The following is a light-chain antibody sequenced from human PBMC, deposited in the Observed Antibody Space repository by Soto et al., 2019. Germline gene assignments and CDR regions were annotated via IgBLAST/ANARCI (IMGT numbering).Light chain of an antibody. V-gene: IGKV1-39*01. J-gene: IGKJ2*01. CDR3: QQSYSVPRT. CDR1: QSISSY. Sequence: DLQMTQSPSSLSASVGDRVTITCRTSQSISSYLNWYQQRPGKAPNLLIYAASSLQSGVPSRFSGSGSGTDFTLTISSLQPEDFATYYCQQSYSVPRTFGPGTKLEIK. CDR2: AAS.